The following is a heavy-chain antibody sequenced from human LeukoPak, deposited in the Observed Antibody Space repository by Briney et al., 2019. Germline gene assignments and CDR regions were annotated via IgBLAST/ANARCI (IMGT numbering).Heavy chain of an antibody. CDR1: GGSISSGDYY. Sequence: SETLSLTCTVSGGSISSGDYYWSWIRQPPGKGLEWIGYIYYSGSTYYNPSLKSRVTISVDTSKNQFSLKLSSVTAADTAVYYCARRAPGKKNPYYGMDVWGQGTTVTVSS. CDR2: IYYSGST. J-gene: IGHJ6*02. CDR3: ARRAPGKKNPYYGMDV. V-gene: IGHV4-30-4*01.